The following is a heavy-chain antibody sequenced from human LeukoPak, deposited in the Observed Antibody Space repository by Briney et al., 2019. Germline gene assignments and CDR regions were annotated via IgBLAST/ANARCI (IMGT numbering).Heavy chain of an antibody. CDR2: ISGYNGNT. V-gene: IGHV1-18*01. CDR1: GYTFTSYG. D-gene: IGHD5-12*01. J-gene: IGHJ3*02. Sequence: ASVKVSCKASGYTFTSYGISWVRQAPGQGLEWMGWISGYNGNTNYAQKFQGRVTMTIDTSTSTLYMELSSLRSEDTAVYYCAREGGYSGSDAFDIWGQGTMVTVSS. CDR3: AREGGYSGSDAFDI.